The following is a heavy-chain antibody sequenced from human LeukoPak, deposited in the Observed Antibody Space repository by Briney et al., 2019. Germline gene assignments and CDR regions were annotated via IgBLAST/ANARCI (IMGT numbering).Heavy chain of an antibody. V-gene: IGHV7-4-1*02. CDR3: ARATEQLWKPGPYYCYMDV. CDR2: INTNTGNP. J-gene: IGHJ6*03. D-gene: IGHD5-18*01. CDR1: GYTFTSYA. Sequence: ASVKVSCKASGYTFTSYAMNWVRQAPGQGLEWMGWINTNTGNPTYAQGFTGRFVFSLDTSVSTAYLQISSLKAEDTAVYYCARATEQLWKPGPYYCYMDVWGKGTTATVSS.